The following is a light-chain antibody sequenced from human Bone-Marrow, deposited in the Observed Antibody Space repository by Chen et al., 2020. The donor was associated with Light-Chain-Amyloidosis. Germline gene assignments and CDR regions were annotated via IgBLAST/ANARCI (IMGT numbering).Light chain of an antibody. CDR2: RDT. CDR3: QSADSSGTYEVI. CDR1: DLPTNN. V-gene: IGLV3-25*03. J-gene: IGLJ2*01. Sequence: SYELTPPPSVSVSPGQTSWITCSGDDLPTNNAYWYQQKPGQAPVLVIHRDTERPSGISERFSGSSSGTTATLTISGVQAEDEADYHCQSADSSGTYEVIFGGGTKLTVL.